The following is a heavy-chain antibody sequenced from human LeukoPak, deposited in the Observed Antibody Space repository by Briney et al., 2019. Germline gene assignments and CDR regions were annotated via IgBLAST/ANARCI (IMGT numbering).Heavy chain of an antibody. V-gene: IGHV1-18*01. CDR3: ARTRCFYDSDGYCREAFDI. CDR1: GYSFSDYG. CDR2: VSAKNGNI. D-gene: IGHD3-22*01. J-gene: IGHJ3*02. Sequence: GASVKVSCKASGYSFSDYGFTWVRQAPGQGLEWMGWVSAKNGNINYAQKFQGRVTMTTDTSTGTAYMELRSLRSDDTAVYSCARTRCFYDSDGYCREAFDIWGQGTMVTVSS.